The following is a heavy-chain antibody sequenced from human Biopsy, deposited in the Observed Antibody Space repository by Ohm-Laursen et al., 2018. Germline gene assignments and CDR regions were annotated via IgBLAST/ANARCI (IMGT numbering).Heavy chain of an antibody. CDR1: GYSISSGYY. Sequence: GTLSLTCAVSGYSISSGYYWGWIRQPPGKGLEWIGSIYHSGSTYYNPSLKSRVTISVDTSENQFSLKLSSVTAADTAGYYCARGQALRSFDYWGQGTLVTVSS. V-gene: IGHV4-38-2*01. J-gene: IGHJ4*02. CDR2: IYHSGST. CDR3: ARGQALRSFDY.